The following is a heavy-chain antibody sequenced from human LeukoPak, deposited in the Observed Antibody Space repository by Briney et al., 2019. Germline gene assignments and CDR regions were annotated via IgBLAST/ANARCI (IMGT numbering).Heavy chain of an antibody. D-gene: IGHD3-10*01. V-gene: IGHV3-53*01. CDR2: IYSGGST. CDR1: GFTVSSNY. J-gene: IGHJ4*02. CDR3: ARLPYKAYGSGY. Sequence: GGSLRLSCAASGFTVSSNYMSWVRQAPGKGLEWVSVIYSGGSTYYADSVEGRFTISRDNSKNTLYLQMSSLRAEDTAVYYCARLPYKAYGSGYWGQGTLVTVSS.